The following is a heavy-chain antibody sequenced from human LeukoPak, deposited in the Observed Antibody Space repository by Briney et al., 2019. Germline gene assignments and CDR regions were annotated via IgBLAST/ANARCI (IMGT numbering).Heavy chain of an antibody. CDR3: AIGMAAAGTFEY. D-gene: IGHD6-13*01. Sequence: ASVKVSCKASGYTFTVYYLYWVRQAPGQGLEWMGRINPNSGGTDYAQKFQGRVTMTRDTSISTAYMELSSLRSDDTAVYYCAIGMAAAGTFEYWGQGTLVTVSS. CDR1: GYTFTVYY. J-gene: IGHJ4*02. CDR2: INPNSGGT. V-gene: IGHV1-2*06.